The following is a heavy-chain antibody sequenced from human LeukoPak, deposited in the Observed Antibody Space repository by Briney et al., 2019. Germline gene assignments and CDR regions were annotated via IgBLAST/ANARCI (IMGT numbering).Heavy chain of an antibody. CDR1: GFTLSSYE. CDR3: ARDSSTIYYFDY. Sequence: GGSLRLSCTVSGFTLSSYEMTWFRQAPGKGLEWVSSIGYSGGDTHYADSVKGRFTISRDNAKNSLYLQMNSLRAEDTAVYYCARDSSTIYYFDYWGQGTLVTVSS. CDR2: IGYSGGDT. V-gene: IGHV3-23*01. D-gene: IGHD6-13*01. J-gene: IGHJ4*02.